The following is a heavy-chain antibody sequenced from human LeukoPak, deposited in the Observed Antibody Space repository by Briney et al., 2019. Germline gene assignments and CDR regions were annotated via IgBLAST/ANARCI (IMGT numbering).Heavy chain of an antibody. V-gene: IGHV1-69*05. D-gene: IGHD6-6*01. J-gene: IGHJ3*02. CDR1: GGTFSSHG. Sequence: SVKVSCKASGGTFSSHGINWVRQAPGQGLEWMGGIIPIFGAANHAQKFQGRVTITTDESTSTVYMELRSLRSEDTAVYYCAREIQGFGYSSSSGDDAFDSWGQGTTVTVSS. CDR3: AREIQGFGYSSSSGDDAFDS. CDR2: IIPIFGAA.